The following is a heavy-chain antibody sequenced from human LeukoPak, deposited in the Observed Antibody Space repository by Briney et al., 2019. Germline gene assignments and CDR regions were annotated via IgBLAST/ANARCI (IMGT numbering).Heavy chain of an antibody. D-gene: IGHD3-10*01. CDR1: GYSISSGYY. Sequence: SETLSLTCTVSGYSISSGYYWGWIRQPPGKGLEWIGSIYHSGSTYYNPSLKSRVTISVDTSKNQFSLKLSSVTAADPAVYYCARSGFGENYYGSGSIDYWGQGTLVTVSS. CDR2: IYHSGST. J-gene: IGHJ4*02. CDR3: ARSGFGENYYGSGSIDY. V-gene: IGHV4-38-2*02.